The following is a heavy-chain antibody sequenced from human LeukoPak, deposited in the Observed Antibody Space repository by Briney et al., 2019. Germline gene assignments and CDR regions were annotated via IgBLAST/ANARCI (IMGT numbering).Heavy chain of an antibody. CDR3: SRDTADDAFDI. J-gene: IGHJ3*02. CDR1: GFTFSSYA. V-gene: IGHV3-23*01. Sequence: GGSLRLSYAPSGFTFSSYAMSWVRQAPGKGLEWVAVISGGGSGTYYADSVRGRFTISRDNSKNTLYLQMNSLRAEDTAVYYCSRDTADDAFDIWGQGTMVTVSS. CDR2: ISGGGSGT.